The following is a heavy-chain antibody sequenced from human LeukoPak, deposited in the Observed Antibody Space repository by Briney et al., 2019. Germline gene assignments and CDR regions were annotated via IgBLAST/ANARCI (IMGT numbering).Heavy chain of an antibody. CDR1: GTSMNNYW. D-gene: IGHD3-22*01. CDR2: IYYTGNT. CDR3: ARRPYYYDTSNPAYYYYMDV. Sequence: SETLSLTCNVSGTSMNNYWWSWVRQPPGTGLEWIGNIYYTGNTNYNPSLKSRVSISVDTSKSQFSLTLRSVSAADTAVYYCARRPYYYDTSNPAYYYYMDVWGKGTTVTVSS. V-gene: IGHV4-59*08. J-gene: IGHJ6*03.